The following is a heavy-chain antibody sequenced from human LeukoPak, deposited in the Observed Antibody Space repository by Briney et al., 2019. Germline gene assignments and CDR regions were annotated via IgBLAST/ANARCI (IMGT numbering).Heavy chain of an antibody. J-gene: IGHJ4*02. V-gene: IGHV3-49*03. Sequence: PGGSLRLSCFFSGFTFGDYSMSWFRQAPGKGLEWVGSISSKAYGAFSDYGTSVKGRFSISRDDSRSSAYLQMNSLRTEDTAVYYCARDIDRGSSDYWGQGTQVTVSS. CDR1: GFTFGDYS. D-gene: IGHD5-12*01. CDR2: ISSKAYGAFS. CDR3: ARDIDRGSSDY.